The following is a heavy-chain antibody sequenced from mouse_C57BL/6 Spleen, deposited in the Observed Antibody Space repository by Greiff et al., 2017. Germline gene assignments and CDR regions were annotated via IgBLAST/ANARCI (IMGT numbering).Heavy chain of an antibody. Sequence: VQLQQPGAELVRPGTSVKLSCKASGYTFTSYWMHWVKQRPGQGLEWIGVIDPSDSYTNYNQKFKGKATLTVDTSSSTAYMQLSSLTSEDSAVYYCARGYGNFFDYWGQVTTLTVSS. CDR3: ARGYGNFFDY. J-gene: IGHJ2*01. D-gene: IGHD2-1*01. V-gene: IGHV1-59*01. CDR2: IDPSDSYT. CDR1: GYTFTSYW.